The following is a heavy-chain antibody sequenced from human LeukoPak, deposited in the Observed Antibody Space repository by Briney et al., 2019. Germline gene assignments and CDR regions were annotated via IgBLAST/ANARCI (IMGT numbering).Heavy chain of an antibody. CDR3: ASSLLHYYYYYMDV. V-gene: IGHV1-2*02. CDR1: GYTFTAYY. CDR2: INPNSGGT. Sequence: ASVKVSCKASGYTFTAYYMHRVRQAPGQGLEWMGWINPNSGGTNYAQKFQGRVTMTRDTSISTAYMELSRLRSDDTAVYYCASSLLHYYYYYMDVWGKGTTVTVSS. D-gene: IGHD1-26*01. J-gene: IGHJ6*03.